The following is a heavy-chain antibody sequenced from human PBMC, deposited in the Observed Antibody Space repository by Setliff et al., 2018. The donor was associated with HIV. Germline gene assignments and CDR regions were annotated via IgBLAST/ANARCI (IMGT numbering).Heavy chain of an antibody. D-gene: IGHD3-22*01. CDR3: ARDRYYDSSGYYWFDAFDI. CDR1: GYTFTGYY. Sequence: GASVKVSCKASGYTFTGYYMHWVRQAPGQGLEWVGWINPNSGGTNYAQKFQGRVTMTRDTSISTAYMELSRLRSDDTAVYYCARDRYYDSSGYYWFDAFDIWGQGTMVTVSS. V-gene: IGHV1-2*02. J-gene: IGHJ3*02. CDR2: INPNSGGT.